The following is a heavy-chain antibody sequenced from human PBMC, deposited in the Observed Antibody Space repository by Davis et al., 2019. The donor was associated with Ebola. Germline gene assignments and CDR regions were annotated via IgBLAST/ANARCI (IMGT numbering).Heavy chain of an antibody. D-gene: IGHD3-3*01. CDR2: IRYDGSNK. V-gene: IGHV3-30*02. J-gene: IGHJ6*04. CDR3: AKGSVTIFGVAPDYYGMDV. Sequence: GESLKISCAASGFTFSSYGMHWVRQAPGKGLEWVAFIRYDGSNKYYADSVKGRFTISRDNSKNTPYLQMNSLRAEDTAVYYCAKGSVTIFGVAPDYYGMDVWGKGTTVTVSS. CDR1: GFTFSSYG.